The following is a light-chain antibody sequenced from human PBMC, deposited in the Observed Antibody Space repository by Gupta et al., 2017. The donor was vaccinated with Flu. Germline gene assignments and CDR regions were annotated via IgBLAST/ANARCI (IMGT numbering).Light chain of an antibody. V-gene: IGLV1-47*01. CDR2: RNN. Sequence: GTNSNIGTNYVYWYQQFPGTAPKLLIYRNNQRPSGVPDRFSGSKSGTSASLAISGLRSEDEADYYCAVWDDSLSGLFGGGTKLTVL. J-gene: IGLJ2*01. CDR3: AVWDDSLSGL. CDR1: NSNIGTNY.